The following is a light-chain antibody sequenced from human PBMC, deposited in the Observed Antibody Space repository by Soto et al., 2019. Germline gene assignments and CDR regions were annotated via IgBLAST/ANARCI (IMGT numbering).Light chain of an antibody. V-gene: IGKV4-1*01. J-gene: IGKJ2*01. CDR1: QSILYSSNNKNQ. CDR3: QQYNSPPYT. Sequence: DIVMTQSPDSLAVSLGERATINCESSQSILYSSNNKNQLAWYQQKPGQPPKLLMYWASTRQSGVPDRFSGSESGTDFTLTISSLQAEDVAVYYCQQYNSPPYTFGQGTKLEI. CDR2: WAS.